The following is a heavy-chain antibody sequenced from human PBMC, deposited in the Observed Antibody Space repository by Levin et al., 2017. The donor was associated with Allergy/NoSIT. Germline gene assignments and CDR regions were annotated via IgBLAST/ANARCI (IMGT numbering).Heavy chain of an antibody. V-gene: IGHV3-33*01. Sequence: LSLTCAASGFPFSSYGMHWVRQAPGKGLEWVAVIWYDGSNKYYADSVKGRFTISRDNSKNTLYLQMNSLRAEDTAVYYCAALKYSGYAWGQGTLVTVSS. J-gene: IGHJ5*02. CDR1: GFPFSSYG. D-gene: IGHD5-12*01. CDR3: AALKYSGYA. CDR2: IWYDGSNK.